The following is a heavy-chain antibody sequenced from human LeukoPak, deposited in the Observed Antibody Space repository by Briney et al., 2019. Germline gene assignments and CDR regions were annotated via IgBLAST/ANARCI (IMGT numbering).Heavy chain of an antibody. V-gene: IGHV1-69*05. CDR2: IIPIFGTA. Sequence: ASVKVSCKASGGTFSSYAISLVRQAPGQGLEWMGRIIPIFGTANYAQKFQGRVTITTDESTSTAYMELSSLRSEDTAVYYCARTPWGSYRALWYFDLWGRGALVTVSS. J-gene: IGHJ2*01. D-gene: IGHD3-16*02. CDR1: GGTFSSYA. CDR3: ARTPWGSYRALWYFDL.